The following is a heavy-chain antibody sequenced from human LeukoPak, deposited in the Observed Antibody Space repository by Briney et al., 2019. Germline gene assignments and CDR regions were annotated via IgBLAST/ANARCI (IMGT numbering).Heavy chain of an antibody. Sequence: PGGSLRLSCAASGFTFSSYAMSWVRQAPGKGLEWVSAISGGGGSTYYADSVKGRFTISRDNSKNTLYLQMNSLRAEDTAVYYCAKGSLSSSWYPYYYYMDVWGKGTTVTVSS. D-gene: IGHD6-13*01. CDR2: ISGGGGST. V-gene: IGHV3-23*01. CDR1: GFTFSSYA. CDR3: AKGSLSSSWYPYYYYMDV. J-gene: IGHJ6*03.